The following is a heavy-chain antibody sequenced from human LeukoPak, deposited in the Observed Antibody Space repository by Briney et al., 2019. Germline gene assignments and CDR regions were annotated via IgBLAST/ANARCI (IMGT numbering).Heavy chain of an antibody. CDR1: GFTFYNYW. V-gene: IGHV3-74*03. D-gene: IGHD2-2*01. Sequence: PGGSLRLSCAASGFTFYNYWMHWVRQAPGKGLEWISRINNPGSSATYADALKGRFTMSRDNGTNTVHLQMDGLRADDTAIYYCARTYCSPTSSLSIALDLCGQRTTVTVSS. CDR3: ARTYCSPTSSLSIALDL. J-gene: IGHJ3*01. CDR2: INNPGSSA.